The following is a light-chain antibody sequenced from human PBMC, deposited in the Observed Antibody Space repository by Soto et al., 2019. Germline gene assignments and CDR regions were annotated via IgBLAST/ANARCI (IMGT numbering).Light chain of an antibody. CDR3: SSYTSSSTPHVV. CDR2: DVS. Sequence: QSVLTQPASVSGSPGQSITISCTGTSSDVGGYNYVAWYQQYPGKAPKLMIYDVSNWPSGVSNRFSGSKSGNTASLTISGLQAEDEADYYCSSYTSSSTPHVVFGGGTKLTVL. V-gene: IGLV2-14*01. CDR1: SSDVGGYNY. J-gene: IGLJ2*01.